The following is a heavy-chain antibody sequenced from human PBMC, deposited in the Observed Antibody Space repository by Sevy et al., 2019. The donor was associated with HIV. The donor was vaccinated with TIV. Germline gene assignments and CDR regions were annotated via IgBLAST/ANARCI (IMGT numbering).Heavy chain of an antibody. CDR1: GFTLNKAW. V-gene: IGHV3-15*07. D-gene: IGHD5-12*01. Sequence: GGSLRLSCAASGFTLNKAWMNWVRQAPGKGLEWVGRIKSETDGGTTDYAEPVKGRFSISKDNSENTLYLQMNSLKIEDTAVYYCSTEDGYNYFDYWGHGALVTLS. CDR3: STEDGYNYFDY. J-gene: IGHJ4*01. CDR2: IKSETDGGTT.